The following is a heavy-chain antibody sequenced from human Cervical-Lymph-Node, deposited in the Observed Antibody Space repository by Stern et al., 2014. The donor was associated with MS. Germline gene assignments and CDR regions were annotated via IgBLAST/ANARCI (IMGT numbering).Heavy chain of an antibody. CDR2: ISGYNDDR. J-gene: IGHJ4*02. Sequence: VQLLQSGAEVKQPGASVQVSCKPSGYDFTSYGVSWVRQAPGQGLEWMGWISGYNDDRNYAQKFQGRVSLTTDTSTNTAHMELRGLRSDDTAVYYCARAYTLYTAIDSWGQGTLVTVSS. CDR1: GYDFTSYG. D-gene: IGHD2/OR15-2a*01. V-gene: IGHV1-18*01. CDR3: ARAYTLYTAIDS.